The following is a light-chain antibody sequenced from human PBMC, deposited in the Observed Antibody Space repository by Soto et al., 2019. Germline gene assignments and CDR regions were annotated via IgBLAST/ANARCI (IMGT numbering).Light chain of an antibody. CDR3: QQRTNWLT. Sequence: EIVLTQSPGTLSFSPWERATLSCRASQSVSSNYLAWYQQKPGQAPRVLIYGASSRTTGIPDRFSGSGSGTDFTLTISSLEPEDFAVYYCQQRTNWLTFGGGTKVDIK. CDR1: QSVSSNY. J-gene: IGKJ4*01. CDR2: GAS. V-gene: IGKV3D-20*02.